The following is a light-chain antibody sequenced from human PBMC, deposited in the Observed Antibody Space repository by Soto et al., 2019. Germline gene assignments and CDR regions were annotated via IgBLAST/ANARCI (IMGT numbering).Light chain of an antibody. CDR2: GAS. V-gene: IGKV3-20*01. CDR3: QQYGGSPRIT. CDR1: ERLSSVY. Sequence: EIVLTQSPGNLSLSPGERATLSCRASERLSSVYLAWYQQRPGQPPRLLIYGASNRATGIPDRFSGSGSGTDFNLIINRLEPEDVAIYYCQQYGGSPRITFGQGTRLEIK. J-gene: IGKJ5*01.